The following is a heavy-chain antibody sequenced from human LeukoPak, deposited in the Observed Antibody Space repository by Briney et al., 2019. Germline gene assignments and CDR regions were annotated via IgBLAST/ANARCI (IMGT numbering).Heavy chain of an antibody. J-gene: IGHJ5*02. CDR1: GYSISDGYY. Sequence: SETLSLTCSVSGYSISDGYYWDWIRQPPGKGLEWVESIYHSGSTYYNPSLKSRVTISVDTSKNQFSLKLISVTAADTAVYYCARGQGATVPQVGKNWFDPWGQGTRVIVSS. CDR3: ARGQGATVPQVGKNWFDP. V-gene: IGHV4-38-2*02. D-gene: IGHD1-26*01. CDR2: IYHSGST.